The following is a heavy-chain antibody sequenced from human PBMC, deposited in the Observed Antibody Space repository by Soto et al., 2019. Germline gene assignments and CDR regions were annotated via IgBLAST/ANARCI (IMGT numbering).Heavy chain of an antibody. V-gene: IGHV3-48*03. CDR1: GFSFSNYE. Sequence: EMHLVESGGSLVQPGGSLRLSCAASGFSFSNYEMNWVRQAPGKGLEWVAYISSGGDTIHYADSVRGRFTVSRDNARNSLSLQMNTLRVEDTALYYCARDRAAGGYWGQGTLVTVSS. J-gene: IGHJ4*02. CDR3: ARDRAAGGY. CDR2: ISSGGDTI. D-gene: IGHD6-13*01.